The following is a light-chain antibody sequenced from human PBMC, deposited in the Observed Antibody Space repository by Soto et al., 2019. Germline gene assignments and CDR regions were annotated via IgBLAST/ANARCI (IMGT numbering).Light chain of an antibody. Sequence: EIVLTQSPGTLSLSPGESATLSCRASQSVNSRFLAWYQHKPGQAPRLLIYAASTWATGIPDRFSGSASGTDFTLTISRLEPEDFAVYYCQQYGDSPPNTFGQGTRLEIK. J-gene: IGKJ5*01. CDR2: AAS. V-gene: IGKV3-20*01. CDR1: QSVNSRF. CDR3: QQYGDSPPNT.